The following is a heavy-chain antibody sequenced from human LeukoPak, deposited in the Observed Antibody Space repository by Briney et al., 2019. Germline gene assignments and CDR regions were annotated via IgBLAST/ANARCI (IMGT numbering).Heavy chain of an antibody. CDR2: VSSSSTI. CDR1: GFTFSSYS. J-gene: IGHJ3*02. CDR3: ARVRTDYDAFDI. V-gene: IGHV3-48*01. Sequence: GGSLRLSCAASGFTFSSYSMNWVRQAPGKGLEWVSYVSSSSTIYYADSVKGRFTISRDNAKNSLYLQMNSLRAEDTAVYYCARVRTDYDAFDIWGQGTMVTVSS. D-gene: IGHD4-11*01.